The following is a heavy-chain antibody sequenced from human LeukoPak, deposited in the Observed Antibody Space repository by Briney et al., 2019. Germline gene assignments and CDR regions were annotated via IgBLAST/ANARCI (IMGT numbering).Heavy chain of an antibody. J-gene: IGHJ3*02. Sequence: GGSLRLSCAASGFTVSSNYMSWVRQAPGKGLEWVSVIYSGGSTYYADSVEGRFTISRDNSKNTLYLQMNSLRAEDTAVYYCARQWEPDAFDIWGQGTMVTVSS. CDR3: ARQWEPDAFDI. CDR1: GFTVSSNY. CDR2: IYSGGST. D-gene: IGHD1-26*01. V-gene: IGHV3-53*01.